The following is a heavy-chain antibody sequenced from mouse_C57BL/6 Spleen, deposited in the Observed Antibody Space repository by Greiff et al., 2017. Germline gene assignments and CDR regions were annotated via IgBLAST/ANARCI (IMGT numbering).Heavy chain of an antibody. Sequence: EVQGVESGGGLVKPGGSLKLSCAASGFTFSSYAMSWVRQTPEKRLEWVATISDGGSYTYYPDNVKGRFTISRDNAKNNLYLQMSHLKSEDTAMYYCARDSSDYYFDYWGQGTTLTVSS. CDR2: ISDGGSYT. D-gene: IGHD2-13*01. CDR3: ARDSSDYYFDY. V-gene: IGHV5-4*01. J-gene: IGHJ2*01. CDR1: GFTFSSYA.